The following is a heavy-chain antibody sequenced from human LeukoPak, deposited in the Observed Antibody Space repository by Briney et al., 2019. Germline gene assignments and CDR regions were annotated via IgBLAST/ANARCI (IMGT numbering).Heavy chain of an antibody. CDR2: INPNSGGT. V-gene: IGHV1-2*02. CDR3: ARVFGSTQRPPPDS. CDR1: GYTFTGYY. J-gene: IGHJ5*01. Sequence: VASVTVSCKASGYTFTGYYMHWVRQAPGQGLEWMGWINPNSGGTNYAQKFQGRVTMTRDTSISTAYMELSRLRSDDTAVYYCARVFGSTQRPPPDSGGQEPWSPSPQ. D-gene: IGHD3-3*01.